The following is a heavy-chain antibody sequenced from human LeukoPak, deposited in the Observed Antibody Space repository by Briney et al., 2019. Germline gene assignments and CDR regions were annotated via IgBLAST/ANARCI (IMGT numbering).Heavy chain of an antibody. CDR1: GFTFDDYA. J-gene: IGHJ2*01. V-gene: IGHV3-9*01. CDR3: AKDSSSGWYDWYFDL. Sequence: PGGSLRLSCAASGFTFDDYAMHWVRQAPGKGLEWVSGISWNSGSIGYADSVKGRFTISRDNAKNSLYLQMNSLRAEDTALYYCAKDSSSGWYDWYFDLWGRGTLVTVSS. CDR2: ISWNSGSI. D-gene: IGHD6-19*01.